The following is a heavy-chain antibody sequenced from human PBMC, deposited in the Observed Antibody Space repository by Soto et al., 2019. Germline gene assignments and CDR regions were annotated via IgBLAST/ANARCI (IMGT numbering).Heavy chain of an antibody. V-gene: IGHV3-13*01. J-gene: IGHJ4*02. CDR3: ARERDAYSDPWQEFES. D-gene: IGHD6-13*01. CDR2: ISTSGET. CDR1: GFNFFSYD. Sequence: GGSLRLSCAASGFNFFSYDMHWVRQAPGKGLEWVSAISTSGETFYADSVKGRFTISRENDKNSLYLQMNSLRAADTAVYFCARERDAYSDPWQEFESWGQGTLVTVSS.